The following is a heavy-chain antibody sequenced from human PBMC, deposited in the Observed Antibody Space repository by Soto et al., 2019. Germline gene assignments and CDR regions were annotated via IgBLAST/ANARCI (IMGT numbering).Heavy chain of an antibody. CDR1: GGSISSGDYY. D-gene: IGHD3-3*01. Sequence: SETLSLTCTVSGGSISSGDYYWSWIRQPPGKGLEWIGYIYYSGSTYYNPSLKSRVTISVDTSKNQFSLKLSSVTAADTAVYYCARGGYTYYDFWSGYYISYYYCMDVWDQGTTVTVSS. CDR3: ARGGYTYYDFWSGYYISYYYCMDV. CDR2: IYYSGST. J-gene: IGHJ6*02. V-gene: IGHV4-30-4*01.